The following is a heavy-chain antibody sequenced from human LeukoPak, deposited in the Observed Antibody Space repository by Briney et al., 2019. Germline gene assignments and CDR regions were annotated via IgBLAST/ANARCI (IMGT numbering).Heavy chain of an antibody. CDR3: ARYIAAAGYFDY. CDR1: GGSTSSYY. CDR2: IYYSGST. D-gene: IGHD6-13*01. V-gene: IGHV4-59*01. J-gene: IGHJ4*02. Sequence: PSETLSLTCTVSGGSTSSYYWSWIRQPPGKGLEWIGYIYYSGSTNYNPSLKSRVTISVDTSKNQFSLKLSSVTAADTAVYYCARYIAAAGYFDYWGQGTLVTVSS.